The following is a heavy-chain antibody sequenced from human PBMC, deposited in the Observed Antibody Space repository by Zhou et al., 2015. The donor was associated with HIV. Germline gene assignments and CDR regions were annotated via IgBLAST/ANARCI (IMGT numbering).Heavy chain of an antibody. CDR3: ARSDYDSSGYYSPFDY. CDR1: RGTFNTYG. CDR2: IIPIFGTA. D-gene: IGHD3-22*01. V-gene: IGHV1-69*06. Sequence: QEQLVQSGAEVKKPGSSVTVSCKAFRGTFNTYGISWVRQAPGQGLEWMGGIIPIFGTANYAQKFQGRVTITADKSTSTAYMELSSLRSEDTAVYYCARSDYDSSGYYSPFDYWGQGTLVTVSS. J-gene: IGHJ4*02.